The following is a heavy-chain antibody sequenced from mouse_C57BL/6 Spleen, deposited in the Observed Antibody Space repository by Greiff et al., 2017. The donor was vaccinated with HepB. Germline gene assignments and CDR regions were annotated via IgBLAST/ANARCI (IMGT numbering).Heavy chain of an antibody. Sequence: EGERQQSGAERGRPGAEGKWSCTASGGNSKDYYRNWVKQRPEQGVEGSGRIDPEDGDTEYAPKFQGKATMTADTSSNTAYLQLSSLTSEDTAVYYCTTEDYGGYWGQGTTLTVSS. V-gene: IGHV14-1*01. CDR3: TTEDYGGY. D-gene: IGHD1-1*01. CDR1: GGNSKDYY. J-gene: IGHJ2*01. CDR2: IDPEDGDT.